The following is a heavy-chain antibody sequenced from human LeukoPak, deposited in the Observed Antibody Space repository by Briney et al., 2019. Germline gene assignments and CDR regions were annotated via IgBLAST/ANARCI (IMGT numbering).Heavy chain of an antibody. J-gene: IGHJ5*02. CDR1: GGSISGYY. CDR2: IYYSGGT. V-gene: IGHV4-59*08. Sequence: SETLSLTCTVSGGSISGYYWSWIRQPPGKGLEWIGYIYYSGGTNYNPSLKSRVTISVDTSKNQFSLKLSSVTAADTAVYYCAAYSGRLYNWFDPSGPGNLVTAS. D-gene: IGHD1-26*01. CDR3: AAYSGRLYNWFDP.